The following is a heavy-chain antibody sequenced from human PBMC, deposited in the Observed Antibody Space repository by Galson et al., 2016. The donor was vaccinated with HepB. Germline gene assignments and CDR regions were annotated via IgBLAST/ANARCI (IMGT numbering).Heavy chain of an antibody. V-gene: IGHV4-34*01. CDR2: INHSGTT. Sequence: SETLSLTCAVYGGSFSDFYWSWIRQPPGKGLEWIGSINHSGTTFYNEPLNIRVTMSVDTSKSQISLQLTSVTAADTAVYYCASLIILGSGNFFDFWGQGTLVTVSS. CDR3: ASLIILGSGNFFDF. CDR1: GGSFSDFY. J-gene: IGHJ4*02. D-gene: IGHD3-10*01.